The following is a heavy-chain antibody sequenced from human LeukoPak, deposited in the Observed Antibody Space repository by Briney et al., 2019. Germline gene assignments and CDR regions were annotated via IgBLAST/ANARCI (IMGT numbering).Heavy chain of an antibody. Sequence: PSETLSLTCTVSGGSISSYYWSWIRKPPGRGLEYIGFIYYSGSTKYNPSLKSRVTISVDTSKNQFYLTLNSVTAADTAVYYCARRSESGYSFDNWGQGTLVTVSS. CDR1: GGSISSYY. CDR2: IYYSGST. V-gene: IGHV4-59*01. D-gene: IGHD5-12*01. J-gene: IGHJ4*02. CDR3: ARRSESGYSFDN.